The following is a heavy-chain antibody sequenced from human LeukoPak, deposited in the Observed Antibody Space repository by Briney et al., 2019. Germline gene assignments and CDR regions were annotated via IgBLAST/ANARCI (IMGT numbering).Heavy chain of an antibody. J-gene: IGHJ4*02. D-gene: IGHD3-10*01. CDR3: ARNTMVRGVLNFDY. CDR1: GYTFTSYD. Sequence: ASVKVSCKASGYTFTSYDINWVRQATGQGLEWMGWMNPNSGNTVYAQKFQGRVTITRNTSISTAYMELSSLRSEDTAVYYCARNTMVRGVLNFDYWGQATLVTVSS. V-gene: IGHV1-8*03. CDR2: MNPNSGNT.